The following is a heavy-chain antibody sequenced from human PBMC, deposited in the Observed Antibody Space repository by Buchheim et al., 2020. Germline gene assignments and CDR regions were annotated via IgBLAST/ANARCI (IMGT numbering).Heavy chain of an antibody. Sequence: QVQLQESGPGLVKPSQTLSLTCTVSGGSISSGDYYWSWIRQPPGKGLEWIGYIYYSGITYYNPSLKSRVTISVDTSKNQFSLKLSSVTAADTAVYYCARVRRDYYDSSGYYGRVNWFDPWGQGTL. V-gene: IGHV4-30-4*01. J-gene: IGHJ5*02. D-gene: IGHD3-22*01. CDR3: ARVRRDYYDSSGYYGRVNWFDP. CDR2: IYYSGIT. CDR1: GGSISSGDYY.